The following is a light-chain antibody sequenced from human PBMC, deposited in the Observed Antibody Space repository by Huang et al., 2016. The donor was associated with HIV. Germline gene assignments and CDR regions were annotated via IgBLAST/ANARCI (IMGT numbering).Light chain of an antibody. CDR3: QQRSIWPPLT. Sequence: DIFLTQSPATLSLSPGERATLSCRASQSVSKYLAWYQQQPGQAPRLLIFDASNRAAGIPARFSGRRSGTDFTLTISSLEPEDNAVYYSQQRSIWPPLTFGGGTKVEIK. V-gene: IGKV3-11*01. CDR2: DAS. J-gene: IGKJ4*01. CDR1: QSVSKY.